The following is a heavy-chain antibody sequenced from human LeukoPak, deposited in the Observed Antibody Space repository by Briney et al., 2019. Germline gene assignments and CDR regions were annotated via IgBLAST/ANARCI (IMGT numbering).Heavy chain of an antibody. CDR1: GGSISSGGYS. D-gene: IGHD3-22*01. J-gene: IGHJ5*02. Sequence: SETLSLTCTVSGGSISSGGYSWSWIRQHPGKGLEWIGYIYYSGSTYYNPSLKSRVTISVDTSKNQFSLKLSSVTAADTAVYYCARSGHYYYDSSGYYYPYNWFDPWGQGTLVTVSS. V-gene: IGHV4-31*03. CDR3: ARSGHYYYDSSGYYYPYNWFDP. CDR2: IYYSGST.